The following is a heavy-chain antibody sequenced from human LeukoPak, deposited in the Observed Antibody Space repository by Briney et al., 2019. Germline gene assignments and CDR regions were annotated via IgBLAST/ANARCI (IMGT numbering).Heavy chain of an antibody. CDR2: INGDGSST. V-gene: IGHV3-74*01. J-gene: IGHJ3*02. Sequence: GGSLRLSCAASGFTFSSYWIHWVRQAPGKGLVRVSRINGDGSSTNYADSVKGRFTISRDNSKNTLYLQMNSLRAEDTAVYYCARDIILSGAFDIWGQGTMVTVSS. D-gene: IGHD2-15*01. CDR3: ARDIILSGAFDI. CDR1: GFTFSSYW.